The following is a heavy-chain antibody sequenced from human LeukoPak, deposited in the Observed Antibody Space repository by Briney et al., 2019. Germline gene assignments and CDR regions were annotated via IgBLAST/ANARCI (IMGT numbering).Heavy chain of an antibody. V-gene: IGHV1-69*05. CDR3: ARGPFPVIPYYYYYYMDV. D-gene: IGHD3-16*02. J-gene: IGHJ6*03. CDR2: IIPIFGTA. CDR1: GGTFSSYA. Sequence: SVKVSCKASGGTFSSYAISWVRQAPGQGLEWMRGIIPIFGTANYAQKFQGRVTITTDESTSTAYMELSSLRSEDTAVYYCARGPFPVIPYYYYYYMDVWGKGTTVTVSS.